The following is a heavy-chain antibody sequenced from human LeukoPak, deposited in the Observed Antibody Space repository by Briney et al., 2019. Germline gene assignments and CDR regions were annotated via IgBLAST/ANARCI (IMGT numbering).Heavy chain of an antibody. CDR3: ARDGGAYRRAFDI. CDR2: IYSGGST. Sequence: GGSLRLSCAASGFTVSSNYMSWVRQAPGKGLEWVSVIYSGGSTYYADSVKGRFTISRDESKNTLYLQMNSLRAEDTAVYYCARDGGAYRRAFDIWGQGTMVTVPS. CDR1: GFTVSSNY. D-gene: IGHD2-21*01. J-gene: IGHJ3*02. V-gene: IGHV3-53*01.